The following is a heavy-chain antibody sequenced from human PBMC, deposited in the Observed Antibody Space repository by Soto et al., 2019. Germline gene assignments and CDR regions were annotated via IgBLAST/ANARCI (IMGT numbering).Heavy chain of an antibody. CDR2: IYPTGST. V-gene: IGHV4-38-2*02. CDR3: VRDLNYGLYYFDY. D-gene: IGHD3-10*01. J-gene: IGHJ4*02. CDR1: GYSISSGCY. Sequence: SETLSLTCTVSGYSISSGCYWGWIRQPPGKRLEWIGSIYPTGSTYYNPSLTSRVTMSVDTSNNEFSLKLTSVTAADTSVYHCVRDLNYGLYYFDYWGQGTLVTVSS.